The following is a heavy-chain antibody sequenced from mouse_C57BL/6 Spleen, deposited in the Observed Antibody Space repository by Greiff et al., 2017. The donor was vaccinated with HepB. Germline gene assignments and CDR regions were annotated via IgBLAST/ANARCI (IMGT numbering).Heavy chain of an antibody. Sequence: VQLQQPGAELVKPGASVKLSCKASGYTFTSYWMQWVKQRPGQGLEWIGEIDPSDSYTNYNQKFKGKATLTVDTSSSTAYMQLSSLTSEDSAVYYCARRLYYGSSLYFDYWGQGTTLTVSS. CDR1: GYTFTSYW. J-gene: IGHJ2*01. CDR2: IDPSDSYT. D-gene: IGHD1-1*01. CDR3: ARRLYYGSSLYFDY. V-gene: IGHV1-50*01.